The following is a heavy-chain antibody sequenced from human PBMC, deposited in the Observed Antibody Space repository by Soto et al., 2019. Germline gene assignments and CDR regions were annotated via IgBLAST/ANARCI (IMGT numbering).Heavy chain of an antibody. J-gene: IGHJ6*02. CDR3: ARSYYYGSGSLAGGYGMDV. D-gene: IGHD3-10*01. CDR2: ISGSGGST. CDR1: GFTFSSYA. Sequence: GVSQRLSCAASGFTFSSYAMSWVRPAPGKGLEWVSAISGSGGSTYYADSVKGRFTISRDNSKNTLYLQMNSLRAEDTAVYYCARSYYYGSGSLAGGYGMDVWGQGTTVTVSS. V-gene: IGHV3-23*01.